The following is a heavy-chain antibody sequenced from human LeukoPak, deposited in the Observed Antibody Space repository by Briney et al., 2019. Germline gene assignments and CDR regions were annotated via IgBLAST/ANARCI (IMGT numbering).Heavy chain of an antibody. D-gene: IGHD3-22*01. V-gene: IGHV1-18*01. J-gene: IGHJ5*02. CDR1: GYTFTIYG. CDR2: ISAYNGNT. Sequence: ASVKVSSKASGYTFTIYGISWVRQAPGQGLEWMGWISAYNGNTNYAQKLQGRVTMTTDTSTSTAYMELRSLRSDDTAVYYCARVAPRITMIVVVTPNWFDPWGQGTLVTVSS. CDR3: ARVAPRITMIVVVTPNWFDP.